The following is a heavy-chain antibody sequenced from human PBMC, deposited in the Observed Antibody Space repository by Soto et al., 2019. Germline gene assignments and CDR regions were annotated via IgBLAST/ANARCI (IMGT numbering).Heavy chain of an antibody. CDR2: IYWDDDK. Sequence: QITLKESGPTLVKPTQTLTLTCTFSGFSLSTSGVGVGWIRQPPGKALEWLALIYWDDDKRYSPSLKSRLTIPKDTSKNQVVLTMTNMDPVDTATYYCAHRGRGYSCGWYFRYWGQGTLVTVSS. V-gene: IGHV2-5*02. D-gene: IGHD6-19*01. CDR1: GFSLSTSGVG. CDR3: AHRGRGYSCGWYFRY. J-gene: IGHJ4*02.